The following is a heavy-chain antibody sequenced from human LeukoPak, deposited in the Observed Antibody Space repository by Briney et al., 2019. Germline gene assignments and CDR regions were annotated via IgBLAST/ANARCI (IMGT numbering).Heavy chain of an antibody. Sequence: SETLPLTCTVSGGSISSSSYYWSRIRQPPGKGLEWIGEINHSGSTNYNPSLKSRVTISVDTSKNQFSLKLSSVTAADTAVYYCARNQRERDLRPYYYYYYMDVWGKGTTVTVSS. CDR2: INHSGST. V-gene: IGHV4-39*07. CDR1: GGSISSSSYY. D-gene: IGHD1-1*01. CDR3: ARNQRERDLRPYYYYYYMDV. J-gene: IGHJ6*03.